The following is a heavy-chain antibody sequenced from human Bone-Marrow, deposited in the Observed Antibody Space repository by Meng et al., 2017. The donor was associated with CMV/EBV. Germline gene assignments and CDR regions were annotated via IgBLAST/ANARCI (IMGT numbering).Heavy chain of an antibody. V-gene: IGHV3-33*03. D-gene: IGHD3-3*01. CDR1: GFTFSSYG. CDR3: ASTIFGVDYYYGMDV. J-gene: IGHJ6*02. CDR2: IWYDGSNK. Sequence: GGSLRLSCAASGFTFSSYGMHWVRQAPGKGLEWVAVIWYDGSNKYYADSVKGRFTISRDNAKNSLYLQMNSLRAEDTAVYYCASTIFGVDYYYGMDVWGQGTTVTVSS.